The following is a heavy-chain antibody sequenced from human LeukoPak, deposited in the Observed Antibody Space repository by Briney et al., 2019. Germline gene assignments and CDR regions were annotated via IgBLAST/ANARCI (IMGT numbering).Heavy chain of an antibody. Sequence: GGSLRLSCAASGFTFSTYSMNWVRQAPGKGLEWVSYISSSSSTIYYADSVKGRFTISRDNAKNSLYLQMNSLRDEDTAVYYCARVLPEVVVMSVDYWGQGTLVTVSS. CDR2: ISSSSSTI. D-gene: IGHD3-22*01. CDR3: ARVLPEVVVMSVDY. J-gene: IGHJ4*02. CDR1: GFTFSTYS. V-gene: IGHV3-48*02.